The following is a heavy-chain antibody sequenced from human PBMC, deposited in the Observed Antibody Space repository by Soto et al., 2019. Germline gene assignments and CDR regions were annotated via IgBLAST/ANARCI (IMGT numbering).Heavy chain of an antibody. D-gene: IGHD3-22*01. V-gene: IGHV5-51*01. CDR1: GHSFTTYW. CDR2: IYPGDSST. Sequence: PGESLKISCEDSGHSFTTYWIAWVRQMPGKGLEWMGIIYPGDSSTTYSPSFQGQVIISADKSISTAYLQWSSLKASDTAMYYCARTYYYDSSGYHYGMDVWGQGTAVTVSS. J-gene: IGHJ6*02. CDR3: ARTYYYDSSGYHYGMDV.